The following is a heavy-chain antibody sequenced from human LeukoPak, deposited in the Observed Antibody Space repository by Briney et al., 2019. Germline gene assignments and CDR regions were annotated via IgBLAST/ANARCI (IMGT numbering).Heavy chain of an antibody. V-gene: IGHV1-2*02. CDR3: ARPTFPAYYYDSSAWFDP. J-gene: IGHJ5*02. Sequence: GASVKVSCKASGYTFTGYYMHWVRQAPGQGLEWMEWINPNSGGTNYAQKFQGRVTMTRDTSISTAYMELSRLRSDDTAVYYCARPTFPAYYYDSSAWFDPWGQGTLVTVSS. CDR1: GYTFTGYY. D-gene: IGHD3-22*01. CDR2: INPNSGGT.